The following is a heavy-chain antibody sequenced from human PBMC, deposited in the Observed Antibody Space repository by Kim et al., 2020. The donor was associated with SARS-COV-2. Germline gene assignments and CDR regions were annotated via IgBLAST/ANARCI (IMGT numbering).Heavy chain of an antibody. CDR3: AKDIPASSSLYYFDY. Sequence: GGSLRLSCAASGFTFSSYAMSWVRQAPGKGLEWVSAISGSGGSTYYADSVKGRLTISRDNSKNTLYLQMNSLRAEDTAVYYCAKDIPASSSLYYFDYWGQGTLVTVSS. J-gene: IGHJ4*02. V-gene: IGHV3-23*01. D-gene: IGHD6-13*01. CDR1: GFTFSSYA. CDR2: ISGSGGST.